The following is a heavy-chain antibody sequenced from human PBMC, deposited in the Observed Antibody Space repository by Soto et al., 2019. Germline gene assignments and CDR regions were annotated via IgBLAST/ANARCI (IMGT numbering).Heavy chain of an antibody. D-gene: IGHD1-1*01. V-gene: IGHV1-18*01. Sequence: QVQLVQSGAEVKKPGASVKVSCKASGYTFTTYGINWVRQAPGQGLEWMGWISAYNGNTNYAQKLQGRVTMTTDTSTSTAYMELRSLRSDDTAVYYCARVWVGTTFAYYYGMDVRGQGTTVTVSS. CDR1: GYTFTTYG. CDR3: ARVWVGTTFAYYYGMDV. CDR2: ISAYNGNT. J-gene: IGHJ6*02.